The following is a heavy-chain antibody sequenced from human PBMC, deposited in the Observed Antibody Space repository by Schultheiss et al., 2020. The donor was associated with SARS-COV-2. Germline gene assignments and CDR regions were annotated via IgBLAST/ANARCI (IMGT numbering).Heavy chain of an antibody. D-gene: IGHD1-26*01. V-gene: IGHV3-30*01. J-gene: IGHJ4*02. CDR2: ISYDGSNK. CDR1: GFTFSSYA. CDR3: ATSKGVGATYFDY. Sequence: GGSLRLSCAASGFTFSSYAMHWVRQAPGKGLEWVAVISYDGSNKYYADSVKGRFTISRDNSKNTLYLQMNSLRAEDTAVYYCATSKGVGATYFDYWGQGTLVTVSS.